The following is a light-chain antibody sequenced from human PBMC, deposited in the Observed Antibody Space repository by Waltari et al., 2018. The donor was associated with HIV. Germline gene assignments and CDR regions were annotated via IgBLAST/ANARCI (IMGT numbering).Light chain of an antibody. V-gene: IGLV2-14*03. CDR3: ESYTSTSVWV. CDR1: SNDVGGYNY. Sequence: QSALTQPASVSGSPGQSITISCPGSSNDVGGYNYVPWYQQHPGKAPRLMIYDVSTRPSGVSDRFSGSKSGDTASLTIYGLQPEDEADYYCESYTSTSVWVFGGGTRLTVL. CDR2: DVS. J-gene: IGLJ3*02.